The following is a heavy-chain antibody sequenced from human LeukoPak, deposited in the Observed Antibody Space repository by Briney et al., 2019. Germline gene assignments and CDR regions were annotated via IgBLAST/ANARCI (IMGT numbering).Heavy chain of an antibody. CDR2: ISSSSSTI. CDR1: GFTFSSYS. J-gene: IGHJ4*02. CDR3: AKEVSGSGSYYGGNDY. V-gene: IGHV3-48*01. Sequence: GSLRLSCAASGFTFSSYSMNWVRQAPGKGLEWVSYISSSSSTIYYADSVKGRFTISRDSSKTTLYLQMNSLRAEDTAVYYCAKEVSGSGSYYGGNDYWGQGTLVIVSS. D-gene: IGHD3-10*01.